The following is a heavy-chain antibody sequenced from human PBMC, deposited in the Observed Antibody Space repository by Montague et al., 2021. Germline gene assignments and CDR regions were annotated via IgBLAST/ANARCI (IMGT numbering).Heavy chain of an antibody. CDR3: ARSGGYCSGGRCDTFDY. D-gene: IGHD2-15*01. CDR1: GGSISSYAFY. V-gene: IGHV4-31*03. CDR2: IYDSGST. Sequence: TLSLICSVSGGSISSYAFYWIWIRQHPGQGPEWIVSIYDSGSTNYYPTLKIRLSVARDTTKNQVSLRLIAVTDAETAVYYCARSGGYCSGGRCDTFDYWGQGTLVTVSS. J-gene: IGHJ4*02.